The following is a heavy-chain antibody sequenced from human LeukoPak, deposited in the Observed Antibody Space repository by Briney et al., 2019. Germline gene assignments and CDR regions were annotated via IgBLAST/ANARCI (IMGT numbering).Heavy chain of an antibody. CDR1: GFTFSSYE. V-gene: IGHV3-21*01. J-gene: IGHJ3*02. CDR2: ISSSSYT. D-gene: IGHD6-13*01. Sequence: GGSLRLSCAASGFTFSSYEMNWVRQAPGKGLEWVSSISSSSYTYYADSVKGRFTISRDNAKNSLYLQMNSLRAEDTAVYYCARGSSSQHAFDIWGQGTMVTVSS. CDR3: ARGSSSQHAFDI.